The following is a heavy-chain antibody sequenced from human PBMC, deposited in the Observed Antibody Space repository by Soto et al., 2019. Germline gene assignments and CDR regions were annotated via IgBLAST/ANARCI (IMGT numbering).Heavy chain of an antibody. D-gene: IGHD3-10*01. V-gene: IGHV1-2*04. Sequence: ASVKVSCKASGYTFTGYYMHWVRQAPGQGLEWMGWINPNSGGTNYAQKFQGWVTMTRDTSISTAYMELSRLRSDDTAVYCCASSSGSGSYYGPDYYYYYGMDVWGQGTTVTVAS. CDR3: ASSSGSGSYYGPDYYYYYGMDV. J-gene: IGHJ6*02. CDR1: GYTFTGYY. CDR2: INPNSGGT.